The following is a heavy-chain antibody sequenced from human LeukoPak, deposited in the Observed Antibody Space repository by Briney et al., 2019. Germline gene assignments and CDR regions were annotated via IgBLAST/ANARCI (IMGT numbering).Heavy chain of an antibody. J-gene: IGHJ4*02. V-gene: IGHV1-2*02. Sequence: AAVKVSFKASGYTFTGYYMHWVRQAPGQGLEWMGWINPNSGGTNYAQKFQGRVTMTRDTSISTAYMELSRLRSDDTAVYYCATSASLIAVALGYWGQGTMVSVSS. D-gene: IGHD6-19*01. CDR2: INPNSGGT. CDR1: GYTFTGYY. CDR3: ATSASLIAVALGY.